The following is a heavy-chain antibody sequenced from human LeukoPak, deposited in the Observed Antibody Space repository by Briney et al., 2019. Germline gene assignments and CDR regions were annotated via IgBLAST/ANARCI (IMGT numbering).Heavy chain of an antibody. CDR3: ARDYSSGWYYFDY. J-gene: IGHJ4*02. V-gene: IGHV3-21*01. CDR1: GFTFSSYS. D-gene: IGHD6-19*01. Sequence: RPGGSLRLSCAASGFTFSSYSMNWVRQAPGKGLEWVSSISSSSSYIYYADSVKGRFTISRDNAKNSLYLQMNSLRAEDTAVYYCARDYSSGWYYFDYWGQGILVTVSS. CDR2: ISSSSSYI.